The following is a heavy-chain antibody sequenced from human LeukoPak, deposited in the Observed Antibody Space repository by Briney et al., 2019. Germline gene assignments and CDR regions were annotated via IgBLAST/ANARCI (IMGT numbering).Heavy chain of an antibody. D-gene: IGHD3-22*01. J-gene: IGHJ5*02. CDR1: VGTFRRYA. V-gene: IGHV1-69*05. Sequence: GASVNVSCKASVGTFRRYAISWVRQAPGQGLEWMGGITPIFGTANYAQKFQGRVTITTDESTSTAYMELSSLRSEDTAVYYCARANYYDSSGYYYTFDPWGQGTLVTVSS. CDR3: ARANYYDSSGYYYTFDP. CDR2: ITPIFGTA.